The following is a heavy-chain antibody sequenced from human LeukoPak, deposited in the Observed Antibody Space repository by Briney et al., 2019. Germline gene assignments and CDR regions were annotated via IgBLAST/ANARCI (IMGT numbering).Heavy chain of an antibody. CDR3: ARVGNWNDVEDWFDP. Sequence: PSETLSPTCTVSGGSISSYYWSWIRQPPGKGLEWIGYIYYSGSTNYNPSLKSRVTISVDTSKNQFSLKLSSVTAADTAVYYCARVGNWNDVEDWFDPWGQGTLVTVSS. D-gene: IGHD1-1*01. CDR1: GGSISSYY. CDR2: IYYSGST. J-gene: IGHJ5*02. V-gene: IGHV4-59*08.